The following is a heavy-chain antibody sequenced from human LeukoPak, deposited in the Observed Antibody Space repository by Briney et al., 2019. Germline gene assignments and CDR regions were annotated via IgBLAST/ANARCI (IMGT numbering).Heavy chain of an antibody. CDR3: ARDRGIVVPNPGGIDY. D-gene: IGHD3-22*01. CDR1: GGSISSSSYY. Sequence: SETLSLTCTVSGGSISSSSYYWGWIRQPPGKGLEWIGSIYYSGSTYYNPSLKSRVTISVDTSKNQFSLKLSSVTAADTAVYYCARDRGIVVPNPGGIDYWGQGTLVTVSS. J-gene: IGHJ4*02. CDR2: IYYSGST. V-gene: IGHV4-39*07.